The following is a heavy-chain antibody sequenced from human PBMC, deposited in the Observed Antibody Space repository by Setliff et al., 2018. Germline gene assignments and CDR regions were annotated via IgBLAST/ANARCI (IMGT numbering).Heavy chain of an antibody. CDR1: GESFDNHY. CDR2: INHRGFT. Sequence: PSETLSLTCAVYGESFDNHYWTWIRQPPGERLEWIGEINHRGFTDYKPSLKSRLTMSVDTSRNQFSLKLSSVTAADTSVYFCARHRPNLPFDAWGHGALVTVSS. V-gene: IGHV4-34*01. CDR3: ARHRPNLPFDA. D-gene: IGHD7-27*01. J-gene: IGHJ4*01.